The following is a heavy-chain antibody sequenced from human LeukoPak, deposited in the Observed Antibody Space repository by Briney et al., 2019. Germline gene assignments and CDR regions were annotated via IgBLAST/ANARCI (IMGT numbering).Heavy chain of an antibody. V-gene: IGHV4-59*01. CDR1: GGSISGYY. J-gene: IGHJ4*02. Sequence: SETLSLTCTVSGGSISGYYWNWIRQPPGKGLEWIGYIYYSGSTNYNPSLKSRVTISVDTSKNQFSLKLSSVTAADTAVYYCARGYGGNSPYYFDSWGQGTLVAVSS. CDR2: IYYSGST. CDR3: ARGYGGNSPYYFDS. D-gene: IGHD4-23*01.